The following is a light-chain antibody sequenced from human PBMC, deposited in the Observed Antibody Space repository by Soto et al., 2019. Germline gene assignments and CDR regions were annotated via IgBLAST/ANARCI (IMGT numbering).Light chain of an antibody. V-gene: IGKV1-5*01. J-gene: IGKJ1*01. CDR2: DAS. CDR3: HLCGPVLA. Sequence: VAVSCRDRQSISDRLAWYQRKPGKAPKLLIFDASSLESGVPSRFSGIVCGAEFTLPIRCLVPAFLATCSCHLCGPVLACGRGTKVDIK. CDR1: QSISDR.